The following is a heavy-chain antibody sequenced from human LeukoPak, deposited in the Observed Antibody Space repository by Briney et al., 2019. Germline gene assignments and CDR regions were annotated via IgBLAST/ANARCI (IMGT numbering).Heavy chain of an antibody. D-gene: IGHD1-26*01. CDR1: GFTLRSHW. CDR2: INSDGSTR. Sequence: GGSLRLSCAASGFTLRSHWMHWVRQAPGEGLVWVSRINSDGSTRSYADSVKGRFTISRDNAKNTLYLQMNSLRAEDTAVYYCARDLGWDLGPWGLGTLVTVSS. V-gene: IGHV3-74*01. J-gene: IGHJ5*02. CDR3: ARDLGWDLGP.